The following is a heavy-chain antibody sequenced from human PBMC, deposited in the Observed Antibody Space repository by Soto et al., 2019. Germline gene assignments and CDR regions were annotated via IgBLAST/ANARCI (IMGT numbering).Heavy chain of an antibody. V-gene: IGHV3-11*06. CDR1: GFSLRDYY. D-gene: IGHD3-9*01. J-gene: IGHJ4*02. Sequence: KHGWSLRLSCAASGFSLRDYYMSWIRKAPGKGLEWVSYISSSSSYTNYADSVKGRFTISRDNAKNSLYLQMNSLRAEDTAVYYCARMGDILTGYIDYWGQGTLVTVSS. CDR2: ISSSSSYT. CDR3: ARMGDILTGYIDY.